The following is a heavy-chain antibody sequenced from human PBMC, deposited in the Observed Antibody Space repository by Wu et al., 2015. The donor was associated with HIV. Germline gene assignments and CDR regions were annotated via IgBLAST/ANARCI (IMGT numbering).Heavy chain of an antibody. D-gene: IGHD4-11*01. CDR1: GYTFTNYY. Sequence: QVQLLQSGGEVKKPGASVKVSCKASGYTFTNYYIHWVRQAPGHGLEWMAWINPSGGATIYAEAFEGRVTVTTDTSMKTVYMELESLTSGDTAMYFCARDATPITTEFDYWGQGTLITVSS. V-gene: IGHV1-2*02. CDR2: INPSGGAT. CDR3: ARDATPITTEFDY. J-gene: IGHJ4*02.